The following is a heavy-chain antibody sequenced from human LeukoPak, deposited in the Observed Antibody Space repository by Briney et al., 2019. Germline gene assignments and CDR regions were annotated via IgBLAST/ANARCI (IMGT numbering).Heavy chain of an antibody. J-gene: IGHJ5*02. Sequence: ASVKVSCKASGGTFSSYAISWVRQAPGQGLEWMGGIIPIFGTANYAQKFQGRVTITTDESTSTAYMELSSLRSEDTAVYYCARDEAAAGTIWFDPWGQGTLVTVSS. D-gene: IGHD6-13*01. CDR2: IIPIFGTA. CDR3: ARDEAAAGTIWFDP. CDR1: GGTFSSYA. V-gene: IGHV1-69*05.